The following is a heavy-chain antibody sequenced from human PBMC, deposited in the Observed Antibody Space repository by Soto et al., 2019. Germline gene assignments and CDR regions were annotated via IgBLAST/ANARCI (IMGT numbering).Heavy chain of an antibody. D-gene: IGHD2-2*01. Sequence: GGSLILSCAASGFTFSSYWMHWVRQAPGKGLVWVSRINSDGSSTSYADSVKGRFTISRDNAKNTLYLQMNSLRAEDTAVYYCAREGRGVVVPGGMDVWGQGTTVTVSS. J-gene: IGHJ6*02. CDR1: GFTFSSYW. CDR3: AREGRGVVVPGGMDV. V-gene: IGHV3-74*01. CDR2: INSDGSST.